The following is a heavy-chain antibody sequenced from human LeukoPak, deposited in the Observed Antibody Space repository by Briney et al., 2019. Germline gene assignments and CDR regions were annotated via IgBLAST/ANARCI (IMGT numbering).Heavy chain of an antibody. CDR1: GFTFSSYR. CDR3: AKTRSYSSGWYVLDY. D-gene: IGHD6-19*01. Sequence: GGSLRLSCAASGFTFSSYRMHWVRQAPGKGPEWEAVISYDGSNKYYADSVKGRFTISRDNTKNTLYLRMNSLRAEDTAVYYCAKTRSYSSGWYVLDYWGQGTLVTVSS. V-gene: IGHV3-30*18. J-gene: IGHJ4*02. CDR2: ISYDGSNK.